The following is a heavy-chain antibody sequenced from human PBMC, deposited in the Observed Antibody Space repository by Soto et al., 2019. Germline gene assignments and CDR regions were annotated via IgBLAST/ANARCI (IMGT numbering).Heavy chain of an antibody. J-gene: IGHJ4*02. V-gene: IGHV1-58*01. Sequence: SAKVSCKASGLTFTSSAVQWVRQARGQRLEWIGWIVVGSGNTNYAQKFQERVTITRDMSTSTAYMELSSLRSEDTAVYYCAADGYCSGGSCYWVGFDYWGQGTLVTVSS. CDR3: AADGYCSGGSCYWVGFDY. D-gene: IGHD2-15*01. CDR2: IVVGSGNT. CDR1: GLTFTSSA.